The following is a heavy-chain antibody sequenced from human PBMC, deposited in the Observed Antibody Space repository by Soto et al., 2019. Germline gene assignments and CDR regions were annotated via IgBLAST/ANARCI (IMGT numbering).Heavy chain of an antibody. Sequence: QVQLQESGPGLVKPSQTLSLTCTVSGGSISSGGYYWSWIRQHPGKGLEWIGYINYGGSTYYNPFHQSRVTTSVDTSKNQSPLKLSSVPAADTAVYYGARDILVDTVCSDFAIWGQGTMVTVSS. D-gene: IGHD2-21*01. CDR2: INYGGST. V-gene: IGHV4-31*03. CDR3: ARDILVDTVCSDFAI. J-gene: IGHJ3*02. CDR1: GGSISSGGYY.